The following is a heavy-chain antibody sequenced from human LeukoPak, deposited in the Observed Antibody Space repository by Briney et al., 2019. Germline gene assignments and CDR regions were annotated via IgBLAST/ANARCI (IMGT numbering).Heavy chain of an antibody. V-gene: IGHV4-34*01. CDR1: GGSFSGYY. J-gene: IGHJ4*02. CDR2: INHSGST. D-gene: IGHD6-13*01. CDR3: ARLVGSSWYHEVLRGRDY. Sequence: SETLSLTCAVYGGSFSGYYWSWIRQPPGKGLEWIGEINHSGSTNYNPSLKSRVTISVDTSKNQFSLKLSSVNAADTAVYYCARLVGSSWYHEVLRGRDYWGQGTLVTVSS.